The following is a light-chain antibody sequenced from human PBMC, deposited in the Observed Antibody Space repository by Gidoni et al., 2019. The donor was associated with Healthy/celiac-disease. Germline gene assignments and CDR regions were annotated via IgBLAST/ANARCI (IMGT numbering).Light chain of an antibody. CDR1: QSISSY. J-gene: IGKJ1*01. CDR2: AAS. CDR3: QHSYSTPWT. Sequence: DIHMTQSPSSLSASVGARVAITCRASQSISSYLTWYQQKPGNAPKLLIYAASSLQSVVPSRFSGSCSGTDSTLTISSLQPEDFATYYCQHSYSTPWTFGPGTKVEIK. V-gene: IGKV1-39*01.